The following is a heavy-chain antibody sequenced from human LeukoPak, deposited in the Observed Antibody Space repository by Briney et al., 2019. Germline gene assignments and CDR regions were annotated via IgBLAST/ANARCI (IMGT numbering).Heavy chain of an antibody. J-gene: IGHJ1*01. CDR3: ARTNDYGDYALLF. V-gene: IGHV1-69*05. CDR1: GGTFSSYA. Sequence: EASVKVSCKASGGTFSSYAISWVRQAPGQGLEWMGGIIPIFGTANYAQKFQGRVTITTDESTSTAYMELSSLRSEDTAVYYCARTNDYGDYALLFWGQDTLVTVSS. D-gene: IGHD4-17*01. CDR2: IIPIFGTA.